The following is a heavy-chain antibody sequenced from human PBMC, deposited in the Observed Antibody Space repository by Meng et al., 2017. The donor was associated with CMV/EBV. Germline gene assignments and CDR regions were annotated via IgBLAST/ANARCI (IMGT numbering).Heavy chain of an antibody. CDR3: ARDYPPGIAAAGRGSDY. J-gene: IGHJ4*02. Sequence: SVKVSCKASGYTFTSYGISWVRQAPGQGLEWMGWISAYNGNTNYAQKLQGRVTMTTDTSTSTAYMELRSLRSDDTAVYYCARDYPPGIAAAGRGSDYWGQGTLVTVSS. D-gene: IGHD6-13*01. CDR1: GYTFTSYG. CDR2: ISAYNGNT. V-gene: IGHV1-18*01.